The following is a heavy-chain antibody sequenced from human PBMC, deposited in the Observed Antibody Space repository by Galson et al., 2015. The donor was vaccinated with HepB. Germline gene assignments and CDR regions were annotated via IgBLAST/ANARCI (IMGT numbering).Heavy chain of an antibody. CDR3: ATWSGYYAPFDY. D-gene: IGHD3-3*01. Sequence: SLRLSCEASGFTFNSYAMSGVRQAPGKGLVWVSAISGSTDSTYYADSVKGRFTIYIDNSKTTLYLHMNSLRAEDTAVYYCATWSGYYAPFDYWGQGSLVTVSS. J-gene: IGHJ4*02. V-gene: IGHV3-23*01. CDR1: GFTFNSYA. CDR2: ISGSTDST.